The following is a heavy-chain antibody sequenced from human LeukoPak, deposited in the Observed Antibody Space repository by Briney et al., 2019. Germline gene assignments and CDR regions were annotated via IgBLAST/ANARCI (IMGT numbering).Heavy chain of an antibody. J-gene: IGHJ5*02. D-gene: IGHD1-26*01. CDR3: AKGMSGSSPYNWFDP. Sequence: QPGGSLRLSCAVSGLTSSNYAMSWVRQAPGMGLEWVSLIGGDGVNTFYADSVKGRFTISRDNSKNILFLQMSSLRAEDSAVYYCAKGMSGSSPYNWFDPWGQGTLVTVSS. V-gene: IGHV3-23*01. CDR2: IGGDGVNT. CDR1: GLTSSNYA.